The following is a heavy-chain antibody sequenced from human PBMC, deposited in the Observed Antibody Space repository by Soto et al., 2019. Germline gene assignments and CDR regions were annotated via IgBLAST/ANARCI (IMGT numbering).Heavy chain of an antibody. Sequence: SGPTLVNPTQTLTLTWTVSGFSLTSSQMRVNWIRQPPGKALEWLARVDWDDDKFYSPSLKTRLTIFKDSSRNQVVLIMTNMDPVDTATYYCARMTPDASGLFDYWGQGTLVTVSS. D-gene: IGHD2-15*01. CDR3: ARMTPDASGLFDY. V-gene: IGHV2-70*04. CDR1: GFSLTSSQMR. J-gene: IGHJ4*02. CDR2: VDWDDDK.